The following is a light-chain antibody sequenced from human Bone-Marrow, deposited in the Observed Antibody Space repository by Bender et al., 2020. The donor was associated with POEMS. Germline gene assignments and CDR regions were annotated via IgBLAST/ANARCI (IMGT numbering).Light chain of an antibody. CDR1: ALSKQY. J-gene: IGLJ2*01. V-gene: IGLV3-25*02. Sequence: SSKLTQLPSVSVSPGQTARISCSGDALSKQYVYWYQQRPGQAPVLLIYKDLERPSGIPERFSGSSSGTTATLTITGVQAEDEADYYCQAWDTSSVVFGGGTKLTVL. CDR2: KDL. CDR3: QAWDTSSVV.